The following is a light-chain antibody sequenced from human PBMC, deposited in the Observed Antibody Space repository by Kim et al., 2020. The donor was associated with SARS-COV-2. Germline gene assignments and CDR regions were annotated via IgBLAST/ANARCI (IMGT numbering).Light chain of an antibody. J-gene: IGKJ2*02. Sequence: DIQMTQSPSTLSASVGDRVTITCRASQSISSWLAWYQQKPGKAPKLLIYDASSLESGVPSRFSGSGSGTEFTLTISSLQPDDFATYYCQQYKSESCTVGQGTKLV. CDR1: QSISSW. CDR3: QQYKSESCT. CDR2: DAS. V-gene: IGKV1-5*01.